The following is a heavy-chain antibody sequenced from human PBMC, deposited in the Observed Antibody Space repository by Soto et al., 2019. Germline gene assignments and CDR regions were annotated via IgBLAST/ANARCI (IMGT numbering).Heavy chain of an antibody. CDR2: IDHSGRT. CDR1: GGFITTSDW. Sequence: PSGTLSLTCAVSGGFITTSDWWNWVRQPAGKELEWIGEIDHSGRTKYNMSIKSRVALAVDTSKNQLSLQLKSVTAADTAVYYCARLKAATMTSFDQSGQGIQVTV. D-gene: IGHD3-22*01. J-gene: IGHJ4*02. V-gene: IGHV4-4*02. CDR3: ARLKAATMTSFDQ.